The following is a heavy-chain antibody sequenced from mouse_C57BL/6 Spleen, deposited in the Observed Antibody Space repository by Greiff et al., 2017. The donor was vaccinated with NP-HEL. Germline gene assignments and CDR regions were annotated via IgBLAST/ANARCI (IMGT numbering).Heavy chain of an antibody. CDR1: GYTFTSYG. V-gene: IGHV1-81*01. D-gene: IGHD2-2*01. CDR3: AREGYRGDAMDY. Sequence: VKLQQSGAELARPGASVKLSCKASGYTFTSYGISWVKQRTGQGLEWIGEIYPRSGNTYYNEKFKGKATLTADKSSSTAYMELRSLTSEDSAVYFCAREGYRGDAMDYWGQGTSVTVSS. CDR2: IYPRSGNT. J-gene: IGHJ4*01.